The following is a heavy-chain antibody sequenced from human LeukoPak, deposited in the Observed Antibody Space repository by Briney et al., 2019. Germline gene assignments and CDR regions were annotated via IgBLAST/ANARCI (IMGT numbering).Heavy chain of an antibody. CDR2: INHSGST. CDR1: GGSFSGYY. D-gene: IGHD3-22*01. CDR3: ARVPITYYYDSSGYSDRTYFDY. V-gene: IGHV4-34*01. J-gene: IGHJ4*02. Sequence: ASETLSLTCAVYGGSFSGYYWSWIRQPPGKGLEWIGEINHSGSTNYNPSLKSRVTISVDTSKNQFSLKLSSVTAADTAMYYCARVPITYYYDSSGYSDRTYFDYWGQGTLVTVSS.